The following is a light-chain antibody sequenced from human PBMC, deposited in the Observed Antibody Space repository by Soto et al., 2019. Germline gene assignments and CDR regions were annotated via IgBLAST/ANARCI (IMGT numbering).Light chain of an antibody. CDR3: QKYDIAPRT. CDR2: AAS. J-gene: IGKJ4*01. CDR1: QDISNY. V-gene: IGKV1-27*01. Sequence: DIQMTQSPSSLSASVGDRVTITCRASQDISNYFAWYQQRPGKVPKLLLYAASTLQSGVPSRFSGSGSGKDFTLTISRLQPEDVATYYYQKYDIAPRTFGGGTKVEIK.